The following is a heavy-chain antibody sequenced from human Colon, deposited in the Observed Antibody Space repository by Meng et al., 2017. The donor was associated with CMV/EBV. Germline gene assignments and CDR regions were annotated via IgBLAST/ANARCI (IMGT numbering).Heavy chain of an antibody. V-gene: IGHV5-51*01. CDR1: GYKFTNYW. Sequence: GESLKISCQGSGYKFTNYWIGWVRQTPGKGLEWMGIIFPADSDTRYSPSFQGQVTISADKSINTAYLQWNSVKASDSGTYYCARSVAPAGRNDFWGQGTLVTVSS. J-gene: IGHJ4*02. CDR2: IFPADSDT. D-gene: IGHD6-13*01. CDR3: ARSVAPAGRNDF.